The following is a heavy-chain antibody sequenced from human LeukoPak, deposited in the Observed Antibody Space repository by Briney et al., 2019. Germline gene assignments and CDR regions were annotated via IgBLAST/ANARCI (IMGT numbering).Heavy chain of an antibody. D-gene: IGHD3-10*02. V-gene: IGHV3-48*03. CDR2: ISSSGSTI. Sequence: AGGSLRLSCAASGFTFSSYEMNWVRQAPGKGLEWVSYISSSGSTIYYADSVKGRFTISRDNAKNSLYLQMSSLRAEDTAVYYCAELGITMIGGVWGKGTTVTISP. J-gene: IGHJ6*04. CDR3: AELGITMIGGV. CDR1: GFTFSSYE.